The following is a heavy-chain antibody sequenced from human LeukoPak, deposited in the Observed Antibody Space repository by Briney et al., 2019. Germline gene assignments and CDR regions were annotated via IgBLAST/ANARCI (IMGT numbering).Heavy chain of an antibody. CDR1: GYTFTGYY. Sequence: ASVKVSCKVSGYTFTGYYMHWVRQAPGQGLEWMGWINPDSGGTNYTQKFQGRVTMTRDTSISTAYMELSRLRSDDTAVYYCARAAEYYGSGSRQYYYYYMDVWGKGTTVTISS. CDR2: INPDSGGT. J-gene: IGHJ6*03. CDR3: ARAAEYYGSGSRQYYYYYMDV. D-gene: IGHD3-10*01. V-gene: IGHV1-2*02.